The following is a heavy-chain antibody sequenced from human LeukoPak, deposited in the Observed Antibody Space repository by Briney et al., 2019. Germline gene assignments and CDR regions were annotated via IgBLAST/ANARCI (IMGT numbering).Heavy chain of an antibody. D-gene: IGHD2-8*01. V-gene: IGHV4-59*08. J-gene: IGHJ4*02. Sequence: SETLSLTCTVSGGSISSYSWNWIRQPPGRGLEWIGNLYYSGSTNYNPSLKSRVTMSVDASKNQLSLTLSSVTAADTAVYYCARHVYCTNGICSDYWGQGTLVTVSS. CDR3: ARHVYCTNGICSDY. CDR2: LYYSGST. CDR1: GGSISSYS.